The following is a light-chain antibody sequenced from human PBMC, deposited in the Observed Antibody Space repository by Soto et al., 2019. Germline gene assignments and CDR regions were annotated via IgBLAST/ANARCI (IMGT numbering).Light chain of an antibody. CDR1: QSVSSY. CDR2: DAS. Sequence: DIVLTQSPATLSLSPGERATLSCRASQSVSSYLAWYQQKPGQAPRLLIYDASNRATGIPARFSGSGPGTDFTLTISSLEPEDFAVYYCQQRSNWPPATFGQGTKVEIK. V-gene: IGKV3-11*01. J-gene: IGKJ1*01. CDR3: QQRSNWPPAT.